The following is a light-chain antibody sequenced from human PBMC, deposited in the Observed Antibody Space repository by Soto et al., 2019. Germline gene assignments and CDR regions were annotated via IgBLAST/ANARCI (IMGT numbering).Light chain of an antibody. Sequence: EIVMTQSPATLPVPPGESATLSCRAIQNVSSNLAWYQQKPGQAPRLLIHGASTRATGIPARFSGSGSGTEFTLTISSLQSEDFAVYYCQQYNNWPPMFGQGTKVDIK. CDR3: QQYNNWPPM. CDR2: GAS. CDR1: QNVSSN. J-gene: IGKJ1*01. V-gene: IGKV3-15*01.